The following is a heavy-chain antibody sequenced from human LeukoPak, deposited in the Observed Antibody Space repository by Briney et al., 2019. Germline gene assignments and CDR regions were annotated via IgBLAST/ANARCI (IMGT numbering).Heavy chain of an antibody. Sequence: ASVKVSCKASGYTFTSYGISWVRQAPGQGLEWMGWISAYNGNTNYAQKLQGRVTMTTNTSTSTAYMELRSLRSDDTALYYCARGFCTNGVCYLFDCWGQGTLVTVSS. D-gene: IGHD2-8*01. V-gene: IGHV1-18*01. CDR3: ARGFCTNGVCYLFDC. J-gene: IGHJ4*02. CDR2: ISAYNGNT. CDR1: GYTFTSYG.